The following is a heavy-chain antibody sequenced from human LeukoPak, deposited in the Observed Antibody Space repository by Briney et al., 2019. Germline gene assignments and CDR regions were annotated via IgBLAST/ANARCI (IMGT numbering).Heavy chain of an antibody. V-gene: IGHV1-18*01. J-gene: IGHJ4*02. D-gene: IGHD6-13*01. CDR3: ARAAWYSSSSYYFDY. CDR1: GYTFTSYG. Sequence: ASVKVSCKASGYTFTSYGIGWVRQAPGQGLEWMGWISAYNGNTNYAQKLLGRVTMTTDTSTSTAYMELRSLRSDDTAVYYCARAAWYSSSSYYFDYWGQGTLVTVSS. CDR2: ISAYNGNT.